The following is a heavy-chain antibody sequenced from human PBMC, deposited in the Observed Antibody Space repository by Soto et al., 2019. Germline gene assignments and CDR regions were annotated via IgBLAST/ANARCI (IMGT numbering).Heavy chain of an antibody. CDR2: IIPFFGRA. CDR3: ARTAPMDAGDKYYYDF. J-gene: IGHJ4*02. Sequence: QVQLVQSGAEVKKTGASVKVSCKTSGGTFSTFGISWVRQAPGQGLEGMGAIIPFFGRAEYSQKFQDRITITAHESTHTVYMDLRSLTSEDTAIYYCARTAPMDAGDKYYYDFWGQGALVTVSS. D-gene: IGHD3-16*01. V-gene: IGHV1-69*01. CDR1: GGTFSTFG.